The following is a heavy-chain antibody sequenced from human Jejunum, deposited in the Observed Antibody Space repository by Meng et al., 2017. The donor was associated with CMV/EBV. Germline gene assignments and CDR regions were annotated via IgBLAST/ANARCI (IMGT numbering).Heavy chain of an antibody. CDR1: GFTFGAYY. CDR2: ITGSGDII. J-gene: IGHJ4*02. V-gene: IGHV3-11*01. CDR3: ARGNYGFDY. Sequence: LVCADSGFTFGAYYMTWVRQAPGKGLKWVSYITGSGDIIYYADTVKGRFNISRDNAKSSLYLEINSLRAEDTAVYYCARGNYGFDYWGQGTLVTVSS. D-gene: IGHD4-17*01.